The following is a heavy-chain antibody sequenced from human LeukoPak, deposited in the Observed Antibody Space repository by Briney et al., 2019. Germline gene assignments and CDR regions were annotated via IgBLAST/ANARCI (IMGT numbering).Heavy chain of an antibody. CDR1: GYTFTDYY. J-gene: IGHJ4*02. D-gene: IGHD2-2*01. CDR3: ARAEYVVVPAAIGY. CDR2: INPNSGGT. Sequence: ASVKVSCKASGYTFTDYYMHWVRQAPGQGLEWMGWINPNSGGTNYAQKFQGRVTMTRDTSISTAYMELSRLRSDDTAVYYCARAEYVVVPAAIGYWGQGTLATVSS. V-gene: IGHV1-2*02.